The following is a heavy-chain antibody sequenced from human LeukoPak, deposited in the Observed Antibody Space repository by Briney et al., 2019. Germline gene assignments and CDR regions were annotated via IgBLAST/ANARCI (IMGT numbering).Heavy chain of an antibody. CDR3: ASSLAAVGTFPFDY. CDR1: GFTFSNSV. J-gene: IGHJ4*02. CDR2: ISDTGGYT. V-gene: IGHV3-23*01. D-gene: IGHD6-13*01. Sequence: GGSLRLSCAASGFTFSNSVMSWVRQAPGKGLEWVSVISDTGGYTYYADSVKGRFTISRDNSKNTLYLQMNSLRAEDTAVYYCASSLAAVGTFPFDYWGQGTLVTVSS.